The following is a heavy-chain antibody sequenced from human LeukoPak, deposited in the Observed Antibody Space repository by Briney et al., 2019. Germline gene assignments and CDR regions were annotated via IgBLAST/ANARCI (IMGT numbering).Heavy chain of an antibody. CDR3: AGRRLYYFDY. J-gene: IGHJ4*02. CDR2: IYHSGST. V-gene: IGHV4-30-2*01. CDR1: GGSISSGGYS. Sequence: SETLSLTCAVSGGSISSGGYSWSWIRQPPGKGLEWIGYIYHSGSTYYNPSLKSRVTISVDRSKNQFSLKLSSVTAADTAVYYCAGRRLYYFDYWGKGTLVTVSS.